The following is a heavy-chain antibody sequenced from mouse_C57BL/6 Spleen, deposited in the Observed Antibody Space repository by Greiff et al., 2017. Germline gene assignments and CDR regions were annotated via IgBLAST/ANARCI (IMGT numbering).Heavy chain of an antibody. CDR3: ARTDLLLRASFDY. CDR2: INPNNGGT. J-gene: IGHJ2*01. D-gene: IGHD1-1*01. Sequence: VQLQQSGPELVKPGASVKIPCKASGYTFTDYNMDWVKQSHGKSLEWIGDINPNNGGTIYNQKFKGKATLTVDKSSSTAYMELRSLTSEDTAVYDCARTDLLLRASFDYWGQGTTLTVSS. V-gene: IGHV1-18*01. CDR1: GYTFTDYN.